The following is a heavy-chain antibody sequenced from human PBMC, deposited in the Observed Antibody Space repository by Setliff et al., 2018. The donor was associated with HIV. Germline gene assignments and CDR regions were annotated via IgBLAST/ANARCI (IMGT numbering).Heavy chain of an antibody. CDR3: ARSGWIQLWFGELLPYNFDY. V-gene: IGHV1-8*02. CDR1: GGTFSSYA. Sequence: ASVKVSCKASGGTFSSYAISWVRQAPGQGLEWMGWMNPNSGNTGYAQKFQGRVTMTRNTSISTAYMELSSLRSEDTAVYYCARSGWIQLWFGELLPYNFDYWGQGTLVTVSS. J-gene: IGHJ4*02. D-gene: IGHD3-10*01. CDR2: MNPNSGNT.